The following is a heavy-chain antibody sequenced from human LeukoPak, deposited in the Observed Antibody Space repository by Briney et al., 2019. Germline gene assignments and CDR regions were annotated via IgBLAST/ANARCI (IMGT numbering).Heavy chain of an antibody. CDR1: GYTFTGYY. CDR3: ARDSYCSSTSCCGRGYYYYMDV. D-gene: IGHD2-2*01. V-gene: IGHV1-2*02. CDR2: INPNSGGT. J-gene: IGHJ6*03. Sequence: ASVKVSCKASGYTFTGYYMHWVRQAPGQGLEWMGWINPNSGGTNYAQKVQGRVTMTRDTSISTAYMELSRLRSDDTAVYYCARDSYCSSTSCCGRGYYYYMDVWGKGTTVTVSS.